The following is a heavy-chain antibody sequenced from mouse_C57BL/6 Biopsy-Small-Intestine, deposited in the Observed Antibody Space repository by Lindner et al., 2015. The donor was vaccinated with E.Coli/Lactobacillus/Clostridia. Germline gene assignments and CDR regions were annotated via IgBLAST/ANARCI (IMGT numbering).Heavy chain of an antibody. CDR3: ARDAGTYIDY. CDR1: GYTFTDQY. J-gene: IGHJ2*01. V-gene: IGHV1-34*01. D-gene: IGHD4-1*01. CDR2: IYPKNGGH. Sequence: VQLQESGPELVKPGASVKMSCKASGYTFTDQYMHWVKQSHGKSLEWIGYIYPKNGGHGYNQKFKGKATLTVDKSSRTVYMELRSLTSEDSAVYYCARDAGTYIDYWGQGTTLTVSS.